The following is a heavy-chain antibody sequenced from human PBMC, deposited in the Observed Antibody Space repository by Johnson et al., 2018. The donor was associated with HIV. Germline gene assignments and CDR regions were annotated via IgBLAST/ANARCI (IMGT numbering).Heavy chain of an antibody. Sequence: EVQLVESGGGVVRPGGSLRLSCAASGFTFDDYAMSWVRQAPGKGLEWVSGINWSGGSTRYADSVKGRFTISRDNAKNSLYLQMNSLRAEDTDLYYCARGEEAYCGGDCYSGAFDIWGQGTMVTVSS. V-gene: IGHV3-20*04. D-gene: IGHD2-21*01. CDR1: GFTFDDYA. CDR2: INWSGGST. J-gene: IGHJ3*02. CDR3: ARGEEAYCGGDCYSGAFDI.